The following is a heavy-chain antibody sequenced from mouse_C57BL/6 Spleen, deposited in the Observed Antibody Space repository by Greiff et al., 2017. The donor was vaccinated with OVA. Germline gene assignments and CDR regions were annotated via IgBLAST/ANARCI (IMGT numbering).Heavy chain of an antibody. J-gene: IGHJ4*01. CDR1: GYAFSSYW. Sequence: QVQLQQSGAELVKPGASVKISCKASGYAFSSYWMNWVKQRPGKGLEWIGQIYPGDGDTNYNGKFKGKATLTADKSSSTAYMQLSSLTSEDSAVYFCFTTVVPRGYYAMDYWGQGTSVTVSS. D-gene: IGHD1-1*01. CDR3: FTTVVPRGYYAMDY. CDR2: IYPGDGDT. V-gene: IGHV1-80*01.